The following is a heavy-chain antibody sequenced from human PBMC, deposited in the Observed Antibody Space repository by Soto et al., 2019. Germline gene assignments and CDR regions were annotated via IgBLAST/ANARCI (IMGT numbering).Heavy chain of an antibody. CDR2: INSDGSST. D-gene: IGHD2-15*01. V-gene: IGHV3-74*01. CDR1: GFTFSSYW. Sequence: EVQLVESGGGLVQPGESLRLSCAASGFTFSSYWMHWVRQAPGKGLVWVSRINSDGSSTSYAGSVKGRFTISRDNAKNTLYLQRNGLRAEDTAVYYCVRASLVVAAATREDYWGQGTLVTVSS. J-gene: IGHJ4*02. CDR3: VRASLVVAAATREDY.